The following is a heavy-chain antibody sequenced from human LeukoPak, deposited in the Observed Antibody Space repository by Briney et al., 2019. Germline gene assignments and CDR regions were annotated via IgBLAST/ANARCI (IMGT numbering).Heavy chain of an antibody. CDR2: IFYTRST. J-gene: IGHJ4*02. CDR3: ARRYGSGSYYHYPFDY. Sequence: SETLSLTCTVSGGSISSSYWSWIRQPPGKGLEWIGYIFYTRSTDYNPSLKSRVTISVDTSKNQFSLKLSSVTAADTAVYYCARRYGSGSYYHYPFDYWGQGTLVTVSS. CDR1: GGSISSSY. D-gene: IGHD3-10*01. V-gene: IGHV4-59*08.